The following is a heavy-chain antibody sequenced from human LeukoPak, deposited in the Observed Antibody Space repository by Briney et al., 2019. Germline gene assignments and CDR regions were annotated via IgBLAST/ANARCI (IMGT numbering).Heavy chain of an antibody. CDR3: ARDLGSSWYHYFDY. CDR1: GFTFSSYW. D-gene: IGHD6-13*01. V-gene: IGHV3-7*01. CDR2: IKEDGGEK. Sequence: GGSLRLSCAASGFTFSSYWMSWVRQAPGKGLEWVANIKEDGGEKYSVDSVKGQFTISRDNAMNSLYLQMNSLRAEDTAVYYCARDLGSSWYHYFDYWGQGTLVTVSS. J-gene: IGHJ4*02.